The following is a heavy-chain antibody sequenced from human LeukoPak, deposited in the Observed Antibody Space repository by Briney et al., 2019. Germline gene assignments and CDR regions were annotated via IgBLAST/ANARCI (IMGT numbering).Heavy chain of an antibody. V-gene: IGHV3-33*03. D-gene: IGHD6-13*01. CDR2: IWYDGSNK. J-gene: IGHJ4*02. CDR3: ARQAAADPYFDY. Sequence: GGSLRLSCAASGFTFSGYGMHWVRQAPGKGLEWVTVIWYDGSNKYYADSVKGRFTISRDNSENILYLQMNSLRADDTAVYYCARQAAADPYFDYWGQGILVTVPS. CDR1: GFTFSGYG.